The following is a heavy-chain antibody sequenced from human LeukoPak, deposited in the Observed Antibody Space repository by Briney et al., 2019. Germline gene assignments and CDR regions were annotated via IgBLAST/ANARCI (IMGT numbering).Heavy chain of an antibody. D-gene: IGHD3-22*01. V-gene: IGHV4-59*01. CDR1: GGSISSYY. J-gene: IGHJ3*02. Sequence: SETLSLTCTVSGGSISSYYLSWIRQPPGKGLEWIGYIYYSGSTNYNPSLKSRVTISVDTSKNQFSLKLSSVTAADTAVYYCARGAYYYDSSGYYAPGDDAFDIWGQGTMVTVSS. CDR3: ARGAYYYDSSGYYAPGDDAFDI. CDR2: IYYSGST.